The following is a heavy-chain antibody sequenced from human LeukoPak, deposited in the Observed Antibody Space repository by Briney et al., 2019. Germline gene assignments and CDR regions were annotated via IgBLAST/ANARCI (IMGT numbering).Heavy chain of an antibody. CDR2: IKQDGSEK. CDR3: ARDLDILFHKSRDYAFDI. CDR1: GFTFSSYW. V-gene: IGHV3-7*01. J-gene: IGHJ3*02. D-gene: IGHD3-9*01. Sequence: GSLRLSCAASGFTFSSYWMSWVRQAPGKGLEWVANIKQDGSEKYYVDSVKGRFTISRDNAKNSLYLQMNSLRAEDTAVYYCARDLDILFHKSRDYAFDIWGQGTMVTVSS.